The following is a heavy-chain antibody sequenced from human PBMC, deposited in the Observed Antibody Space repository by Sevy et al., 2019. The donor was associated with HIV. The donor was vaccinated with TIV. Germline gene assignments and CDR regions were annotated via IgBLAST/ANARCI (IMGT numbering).Heavy chain of an antibody. D-gene: IGHD2-15*01. V-gene: IGHV3-30*02. CDR3: ANDGNVVVGGDFYYYGMDV. Sequence: GGSLRLSCAASGFNLRSYGMHWVRQAPGKGLEWVAFIRLDGSNKYYADSVNGRFTISRGNSKNTLYLQMNSLRAEDTAVYYCANDGNVVVGGDFYYYGMDVWGQGTTVTVSS. CDR1: GFNLRSYG. J-gene: IGHJ6*02. CDR2: IRLDGSNK.